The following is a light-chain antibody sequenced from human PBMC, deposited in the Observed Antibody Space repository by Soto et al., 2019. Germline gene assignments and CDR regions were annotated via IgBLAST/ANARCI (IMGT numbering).Light chain of an antibody. J-gene: IGLJ3*02. V-gene: IGLV8-61*01. CDR3: VLYMGSGTWV. Sequence: QTVVTQEPSFSVSPGGTVTLTCGLSSGSVSTSYYPRWYQQTPGQAPRTLIYSTNTRSSGVPDRFSGSILGNKAALTITGAQADDESDYYCVLYMGSGTWVFGGGTKLTFL. CDR2: STN. CDR1: SGSVSTSYY.